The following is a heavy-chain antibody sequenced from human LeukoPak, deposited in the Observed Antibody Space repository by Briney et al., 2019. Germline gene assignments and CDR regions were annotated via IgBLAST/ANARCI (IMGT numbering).Heavy chain of an antibody. J-gene: IGHJ3*02. CDR1: GFTFSDYY. D-gene: IGHD3-22*01. Sequence: PGGSLRLSCAASGFTFSDYYMSWIRQAPGKGLEWVSYISSRGNTIYYADSVKGRFTISRDNAKNSLYLQMNSLRAEDTAVYHCARESRGRLDYYYDSSGYFSRHHDAFDIWGQGTMVTVSS. V-gene: IGHV3-11*01. CDR2: ISSRGNTI. CDR3: ARESRGRLDYYYDSSGYFSRHHDAFDI.